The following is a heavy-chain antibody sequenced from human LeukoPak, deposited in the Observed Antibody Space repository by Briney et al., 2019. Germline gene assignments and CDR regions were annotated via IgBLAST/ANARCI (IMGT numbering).Heavy chain of an antibody. D-gene: IGHD6-13*01. J-gene: IGHJ6*02. CDR3: ARSQPPYYYYYGMDV. V-gene: IGHV4-31*03. Sequence: SETLSLTCTVSGGSISSGGYYWSWIRQHPGKGLEWIGYIYYSGSTYYNPSLKSRVTISVDTSKNQFSLKLSSVTAADTAVYYCARSQPPYYYYYGMDVWGQGTTVTVSS. CDR2: IYYSGST. CDR1: GGSISSGGYY.